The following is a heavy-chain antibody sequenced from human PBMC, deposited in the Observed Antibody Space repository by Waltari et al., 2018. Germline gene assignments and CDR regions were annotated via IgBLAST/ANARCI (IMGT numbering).Heavy chain of an antibody. D-gene: IGHD6-13*01. CDR1: GFTFSSYS. J-gene: IGHJ3*02. Sequence: EVQLVESGGGLVQPGGSLRLSCAASGFTFSSYSMTWVRQAPGKGLEWVSYISSSSSTIYYADSVKGRFTISRDNAKNSLYLQMNSLRAEDTAVYYCARGDSSSWYHTFDIWGQGTMVTVSS. CDR2: ISSSSSTI. V-gene: IGHV3-48*04. CDR3: ARGDSSSWYHTFDI.